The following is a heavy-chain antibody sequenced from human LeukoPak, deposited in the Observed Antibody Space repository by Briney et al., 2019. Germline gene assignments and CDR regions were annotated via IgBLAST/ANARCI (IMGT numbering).Heavy chain of an antibody. J-gene: IGHJ4*02. CDR2: ISGSGGST. Sequence: GGSLRLSCAASGFTFSSYAMSWVRQAPGKGLEWVSAISGSGGSTYYADSVKGRFTISRDNAKSSLYLQMNSLRAEDTAVYYCARDVPTYYDTTGYYGRGQIDYWGQGTLVTVSS. D-gene: IGHD3-22*01. V-gene: IGHV3-23*01. CDR3: ARDVPTYYDTTGYYGRGQIDY. CDR1: GFTFSSYA.